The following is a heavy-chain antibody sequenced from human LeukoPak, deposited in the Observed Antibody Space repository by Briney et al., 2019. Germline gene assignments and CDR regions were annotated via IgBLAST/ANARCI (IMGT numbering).Heavy chain of an antibody. CDR2: ISGSGGST. J-gene: IGHJ4*02. Sequence: PGGSLRLSCSVSGFTFSTYAMSWVRQAPGKGLEWVSTISGSGGSTFYADSVKGRFTISGDNCKNTLYLQMNGLRAEDTAVYYCAKDQSGSYYLLDYWGQGTLVTVSS. CDR1: GFTFSTYA. D-gene: IGHD1-26*01. V-gene: IGHV3-23*01. CDR3: AKDQSGSYYLLDY.